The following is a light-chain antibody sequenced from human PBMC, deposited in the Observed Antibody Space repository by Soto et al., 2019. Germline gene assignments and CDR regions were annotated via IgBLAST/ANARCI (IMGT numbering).Light chain of an antibody. V-gene: IGLV2-14*03. CDR1: TFNN. Sequence: QSALTQPAAVSGSLGQSITISCTGVTFNNVSWYQPHPVKAPKLIISDVSHRPSGVSHRFSGSQSAYTPSLTISSLQPEDEDDYYCSSFSVTTALYVFGTGTKVTVL. J-gene: IGLJ1*01. CDR2: DVS. CDR3: SSFSVTTALYV.